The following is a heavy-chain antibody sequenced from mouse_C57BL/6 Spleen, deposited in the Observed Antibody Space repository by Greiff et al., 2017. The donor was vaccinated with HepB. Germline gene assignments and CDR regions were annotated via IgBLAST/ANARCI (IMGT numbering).Heavy chain of an antibody. V-gene: IGHV1-15*01. D-gene: IGHD2-2*01. Sequence: QVQLKQSGAELVRPGASVTLSCKASGYTFTDYEMHWVKQTPVHGLEWIGAIDPETGGTAYNQKFKGKAILTADKSSSTAYMELRSLTSEDSAVYYCTRLWLRRVDYWGQGTTLTVSS. CDR3: TRLWLRRVDY. CDR1: GYTFTDYE. J-gene: IGHJ2*01. CDR2: IDPETGGT.